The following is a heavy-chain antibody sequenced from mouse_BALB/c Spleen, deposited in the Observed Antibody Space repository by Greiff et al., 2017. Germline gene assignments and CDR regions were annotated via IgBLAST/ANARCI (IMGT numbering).Heavy chain of an antibody. CDR2: IYPGNSDT. CDR1: GYTFTSYW. Sequence: VQLQQSGTVLARPGASVKMSCKASGYTFTSYWMHWVKQRPGQGLEWIGAIYPGNSDTSYNQKFKGKAKLTAVTSTSTAYMELSSLTNEDSAVYYCTRKITTVVAGGYWYFDVWGAGTTVTVSS. CDR3: TRKITTVVAGGYWYFDV. V-gene: IGHV1-5*01. D-gene: IGHD1-1*01. J-gene: IGHJ1*01.